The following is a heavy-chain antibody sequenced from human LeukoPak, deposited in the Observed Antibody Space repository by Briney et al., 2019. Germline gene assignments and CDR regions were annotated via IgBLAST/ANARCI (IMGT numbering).Heavy chain of an antibody. CDR2: IYYSGST. CDR3: ASATAVAGTPDYFDY. J-gene: IGHJ4*02. D-gene: IGHD6-19*01. Sequence: SETLSLTCTVSGGSISSYYWSWIRQPPGKGLEWIGYIYYSGSTNYNPSLKSRVTISVDTSKNQFSLKLSSVTAADTAVYYCASATAVAGTPDYFDYWGQGTLVTVSS. V-gene: IGHV4-59*01. CDR1: GGSISSYY.